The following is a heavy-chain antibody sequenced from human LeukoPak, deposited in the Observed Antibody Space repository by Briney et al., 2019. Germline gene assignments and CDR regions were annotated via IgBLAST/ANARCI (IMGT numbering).Heavy chain of an antibody. D-gene: IGHD1-26*01. Sequence: PGGSLRLSCAASGFTFSSYEMKWVRQATGEGLEWVSYISSSGSTIYYADSVKGRFTISRDNAKNSLYLQMNSLRAEDTAVYYCARDSVGALYFDYWGQGTLVTVSS. J-gene: IGHJ4*02. CDR3: ARDSVGALYFDY. V-gene: IGHV3-48*03. CDR2: ISSSGSTI. CDR1: GFTFSSYE.